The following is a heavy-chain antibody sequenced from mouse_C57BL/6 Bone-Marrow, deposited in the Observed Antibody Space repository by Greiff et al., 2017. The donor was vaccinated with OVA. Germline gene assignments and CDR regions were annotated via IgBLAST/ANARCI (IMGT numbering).Heavy chain of an antibody. CDR3: ARRGTYFDY. Sequence: EVQLQQSGPELVKPGASVKISCKASGYTLTDYYMNWVKQSHGKSLEWIGDINPNNGGTSYNQKFKGKATLTVDKSSSTAYMELRSLTSEDSAVYYCARRGTYFDYWGQGTTLTVSS. V-gene: IGHV1-26*01. D-gene: IGHD3-3*01. CDR2: INPNNGGT. J-gene: IGHJ2*01. CDR1: GYTLTDYY.